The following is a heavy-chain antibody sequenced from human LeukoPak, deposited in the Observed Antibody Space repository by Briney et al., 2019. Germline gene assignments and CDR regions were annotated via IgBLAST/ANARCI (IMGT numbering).Heavy chain of an antibody. CDR3: ARHESRSRGYSYGSYA. CDR1: GGSFSGYY. D-gene: IGHD5-18*01. CDR2: INHSGST. V-gene: IGHV4-34*01. Sequence: PSETLSLTCAVYGGSFSGYYWSWIRQPPGKGLEWIGEINHSGSTNYNPSLKSRVTISVDTSKNQFSLKLSSVTAADTAVYYCARHESRSRGYSYGSYAWGQGTLVTVSS. J-gene: IGHJ5*02.